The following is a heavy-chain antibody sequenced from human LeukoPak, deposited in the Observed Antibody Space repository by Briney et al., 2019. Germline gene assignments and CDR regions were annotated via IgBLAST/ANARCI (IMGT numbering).Heavy chain of an antibody. Sequence: GGSLRLSRAASGFTFSSYAMSWVRQAPGKGLEWVSAISGSGGSTYYADSVKGRFTISRDNSKNTLYLQMNSLRAEDTAVYYCAKDNRDSSGWYVGYWGQGTLVTVSS. CDR2: ISGSGGST. J-gene: IGHJ4*02. D-gene: IGHD6-19*01. V-gene: IGHV3-23*01. CDR1: GFTFSSYA. CDR3: AKDNRDSSGWYVGY.